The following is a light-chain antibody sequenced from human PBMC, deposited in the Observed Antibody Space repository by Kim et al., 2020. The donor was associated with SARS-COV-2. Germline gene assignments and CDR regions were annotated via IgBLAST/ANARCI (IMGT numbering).Light chain of an antibody. CDR3: QQRTSWPTVT. J-gene: IGKJ4*01. Sequence: EIVLTQSPATLSLSPGERATLSCRASQGISSYLAWYQQKPGQAPRLLIYDASNRATGIPARFSSSGSGTDFTLTISSLEPEDFAVYYCQQRTSWPTVTFGGGTKVDIK. CDR2: DAS. V-gene: IGKV3-11*01. CDR1: QGISSY.